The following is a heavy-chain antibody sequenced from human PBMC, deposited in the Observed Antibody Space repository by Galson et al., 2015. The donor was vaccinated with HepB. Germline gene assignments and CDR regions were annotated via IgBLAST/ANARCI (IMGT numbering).Heavy chain of an antibody. CDR3: VKDWEGSTCPCMAV. J-gene: IGHJ6*02. D-gene: IGHD1-26*01. Sequence: SLRLSCAAAGFTFRSHAMSWGRQAPGKGVEWVSSISGSGDDTYNADSVKGRFTISRDNSKNTVFLQMNSLRAEDSALYYCVKDWEGSTCPCMAVWGQGTTVTVSS. V-gene: IGHV3-23*01. CDR1: GFTFRSHA. CDR2: ISGSGDDT.